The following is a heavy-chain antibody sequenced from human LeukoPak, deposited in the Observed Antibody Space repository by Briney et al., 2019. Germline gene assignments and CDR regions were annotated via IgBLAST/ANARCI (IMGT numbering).Heavy chain of an antibody. D-gene: IGHD6-13*01. J-gene: IGHJ4*02. CDR2: INHSGST. Sequence: PSETLSLTCAVYGGSFSGYYWSWIRQPPGKGLEWIGEINHSGSTNYNPSLKSRVTISVDTSKNQFSLKLSSVTAADTAVYYCASGNSSSWYLDYWGQGTLVTVSS. V-gene: IGHV4-34*01. CDR3: ASGNSSSWYLDY. CDR1: GGSFSGYY.